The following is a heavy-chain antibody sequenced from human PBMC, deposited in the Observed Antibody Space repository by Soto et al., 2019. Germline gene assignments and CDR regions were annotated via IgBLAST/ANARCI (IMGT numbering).Heavy chain of an antibody. Sequence: QVQLQQWGAGLLKPSETLSLTCAVYGGSFSGYYWSWIRQPPGKGLEWIGEINHSGSTNYNPSLKSRVTISVDTSKNQFSLKLSSVTAADTAVYYCARGVLGGAIPHAFDIWGQGTMVTVSS. D-gene: IGHD1-26*01. V-gene: IGHV4-34*01. CDR3: ARGVLGGAIPHAFDI. J-gene: IGHJ3*02. CDR1: GGSFSGYY. CDR2: INHSGST.